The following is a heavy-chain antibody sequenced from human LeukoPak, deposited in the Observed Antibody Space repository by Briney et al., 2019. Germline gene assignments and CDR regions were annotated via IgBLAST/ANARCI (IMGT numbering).Heavy chain of an antibody. CDR2: IIPIFGRA. Sequence: SVKVSCKASGGSFSSYAISWVRQAPGQGLEWMGGIIPIFGRAYYAQNLQGRVTITADKSTSTAYMELSSLGSEDTAIYYCAKGRGRLHVNRGVYNYHYYMEVWGTGTTVIVSS. D-gene: IGHD3-10*01. CDR1: GGSFSSYA. J-gene: IGHJ6*03. CDR3: AKGRGRLHVNRGVYNYHYYMEV. V-gene: IGHV1-69*06.